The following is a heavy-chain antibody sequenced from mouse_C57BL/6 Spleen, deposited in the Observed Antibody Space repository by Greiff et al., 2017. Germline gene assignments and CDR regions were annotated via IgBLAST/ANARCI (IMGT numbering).Heavy chain of an antibody. CDR1: GFTFTDYY. V-gene: IGHV7-4*01. CDR3: VKAFNDYAGKAMDY. J-gene: IGHJ4*01. Sequence: EVKVVESGGGLVQPGASLRLSCAASGFTFTDYYMSWVRQPPGKAPEWLALIRNNANGYTTEYTASVKGRFTISRDNSQNILYLQMNTLRAEDSATYYCVKAFNDYAGKAMDYWGQGTSVTVSS. CDR2: IRNNANGYTT. D-gene: IGHD2-4*01.